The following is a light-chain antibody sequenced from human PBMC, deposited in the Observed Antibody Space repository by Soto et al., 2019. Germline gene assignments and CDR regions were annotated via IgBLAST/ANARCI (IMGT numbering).Light chain of an antibody. CDR1: QSVSSN. CDR2: DAS. J-gene: IGKJ1*01. V-gene: IGKV3-15*01. Sequence: EIVMTQSPATLSVSPGERATLSCRASQSVSSNFAWYQQKPGQAPRLLIYDASTRATGIPARFSGSGSGTEFTLTISSLQSEDFAVYYCQQYKKWPLFGQGTKVDI. CDR3: QQYKKWPL.